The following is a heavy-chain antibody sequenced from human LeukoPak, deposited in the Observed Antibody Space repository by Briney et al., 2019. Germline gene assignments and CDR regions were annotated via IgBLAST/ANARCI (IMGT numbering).Heavy chain of an antibody. V-gene: IGHV3-23*01. CDR2: IGSDNKP. CDR3: AKDLSVVRGLIITPRSSPDY. Sequence: GGSLRLSCAASGFTFSAYAMTWVRQAPGKGLEWVSSIGSDNKPHYSESVKGRFAISRDNSKTTLYLQMSSLRAEDTAVYYCAKDLSVVRGLIITPRSSPDYWGQGTLVTVSS. CDR1: GFTFSAYA. J-gene: IGHJ4*02. D-gene: IGHD3-10*01.